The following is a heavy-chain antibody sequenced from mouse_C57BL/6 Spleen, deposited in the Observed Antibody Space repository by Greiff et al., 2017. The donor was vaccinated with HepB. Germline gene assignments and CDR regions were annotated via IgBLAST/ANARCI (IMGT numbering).Heavy chain of an antibody. Sequence: QVQLQQSGAELVKPGASVKISCKASGYAFSSYWMNWVKQRPGKGLEWIGQIYPGDGDTNYNGKFKGKATLTAAKSSSTAYMQLSSLTAEDSAVYFCARGGGYALYYYAMDYWGQGTSVTVSS. CDR2: IYPGDGDT. D-gene: IGHD2-2*01. V-gene: IGHV1-80*01. CDR1: GYAFSSYW. CDR3: ARGGGYALYYYAMDY. J-gene: IGHJ4*01.